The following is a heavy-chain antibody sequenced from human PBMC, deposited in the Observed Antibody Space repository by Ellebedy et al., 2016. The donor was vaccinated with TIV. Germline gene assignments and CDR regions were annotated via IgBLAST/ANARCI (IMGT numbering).Heavy chain of an antibody. D-gene: IGHD3-16*02. Sequence: GESLKISCKASGYTFTRYWIGWVRQVSGKGLEWMGIIYPGDSDARYSPSFQGLVTMSVDKSTNTAYLQLRSLKASDTAMYYCARRHGSGEFSDYWGRGTLVTVSS. CDR3: ARRHGSGEFSDY. V-gene: IGHV5-51*01. CDR1: GYTFTRYW. J-gene: IGHJ4*02. CDR2: IYPGDSDA.